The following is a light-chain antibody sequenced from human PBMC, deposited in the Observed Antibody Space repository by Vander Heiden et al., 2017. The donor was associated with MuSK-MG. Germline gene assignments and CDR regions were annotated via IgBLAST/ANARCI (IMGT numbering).Light chain of an antibody. J-gene: IGLJ3*02. CDR3: RSYESSRSYWV. CDR1: STNVGACYH. Sequence: SVLPQPPLVSRAPGPPVTISCTGNSTNVGACYHVHWYQQDPGTAPKVLIYGDSNRPSGVPDRFSASKSGTTAFLTTAGLQAEEEADYYCRSYESSRSYWVFGGGTKLTVL. V-gene: IGLV1-40*01. CDR2: GDS.